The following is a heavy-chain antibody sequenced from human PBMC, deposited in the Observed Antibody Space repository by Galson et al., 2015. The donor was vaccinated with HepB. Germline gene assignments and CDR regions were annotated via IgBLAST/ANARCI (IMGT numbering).Heavy chain of an antibody. CDR3: ARGAPWGAYDLWSGYPTQGWFDP. Sequence: QSGAEVKKAGESLKISCQGSGYSFSTYWIGWVRQMPGKGLEWMGLIYPGDSDTKYSPSFQGQVTISADTSFSTAYLQWSSLKASDTAIYYCARGAPWGAYDLWSGYPTQGWFDPWGQGTLVAVSS. V-gene: IGHV5-51*01. D-gene: IGHD3-3*01. CDR2: IYPGDSDT. CDR1: GYSFSTYW. J-gene: IGHJ5*02.